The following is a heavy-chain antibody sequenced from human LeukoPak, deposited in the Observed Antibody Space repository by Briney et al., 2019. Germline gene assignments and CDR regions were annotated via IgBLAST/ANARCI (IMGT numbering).Heavy chain of an antibody. CDR3: AREQAYYYDSSYYYYYGMDV. Sequence: SETLSLTCTVSGGSISSYYWSCIRQPPGKGLEWIGYIYYSGSTNYNPSLKSRVTISVDTSKNQFSLKLSSVTAADTAVYYCAREQAYYYDSSYYYYYGMDVWGQGTTVTVSS. D-gene: IGHD3-22*01. CDR1: GGSISSYY. CDR2: IYYSGST. V-gene: IGHV4-59*01. J-gene: IGHJ6*02.